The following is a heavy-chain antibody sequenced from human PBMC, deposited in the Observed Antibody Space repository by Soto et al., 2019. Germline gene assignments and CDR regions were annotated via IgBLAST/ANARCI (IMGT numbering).Heavy chain of an antibody. J-gene: IGHJ3*01. D-gene: IGHD3-10*01. Sequence: SETLSLTCTVSGGSISSGDYYWSWIRQPPGKGLEWIGYIYYSGSTHYNPSLKSRVTISVDTSKNQFSLKLRSVTVADTAVYYCARVWGGAFDFWGQGTMVTVSS. CDR1: GGSISSGDYY. CDR2: IYYSGST. V-gene: IGHV4-61*08. CDR3: ARVWGGAFDF.